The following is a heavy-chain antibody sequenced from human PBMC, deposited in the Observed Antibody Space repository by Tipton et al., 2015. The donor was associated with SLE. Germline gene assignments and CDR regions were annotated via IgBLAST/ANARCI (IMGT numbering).Heavy chain of an antibody. V-gene: IGHV4-59*08. CDR2: IYHSGIT. D-gene: IGHD3-3*01. Sequence: TLSLTCTVSGGSINAYYWTWIRQPPGKRLEWIAYIYHSGITNYNPSLQSRVTISVDTSKNQFSLNLNSVTAADTAVYYCARLIHDYGFWSGSQYWFDPWGPGTLVNVSS. CDR3: ARLIHDYGFWSGSQYWFDP. CDR1: GGSINAYY. J-gene: IGHJ5*02.